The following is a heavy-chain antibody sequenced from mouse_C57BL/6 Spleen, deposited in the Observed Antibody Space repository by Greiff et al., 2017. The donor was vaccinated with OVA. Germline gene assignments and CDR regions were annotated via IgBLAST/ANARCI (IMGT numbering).Heavy chain of an antibody. CDR1: GYAFSSSW. V-gene: IGHV1-82*01. J-gene: IGHJ4*01. CDR3: ANADYYAMDY. CDR2: IYPGDGDT. Sequence: QVQLQQSGPELVKPGASVKISCKASGYAFSSSWMNWVKQRPGKGLEWIGRIYPGDGDTNYNGKFKGKATLTADKSSSTAYMQLSSLTSEDSAVYFGANADYYAMDYWGQGTSVTVSS.